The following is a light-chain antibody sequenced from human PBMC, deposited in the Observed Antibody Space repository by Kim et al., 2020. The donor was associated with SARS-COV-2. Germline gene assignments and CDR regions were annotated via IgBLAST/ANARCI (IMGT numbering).Light chain of an antibody. J-gene: IGKJ1*01. Sequence: SPGETATLSCRASQSVRSSYLAWYQQKAGQAPRLLIYGASSRAAGTPDRFSGSGSGTDFTLTISRLEPEDFAVYYCQQYGSSPGTFGQGTKVDIK. CDR3: QQYGSSPGT. V-gene: IGKV3-20*01. CDR1: QSVRSSY. CDR2: GAS.